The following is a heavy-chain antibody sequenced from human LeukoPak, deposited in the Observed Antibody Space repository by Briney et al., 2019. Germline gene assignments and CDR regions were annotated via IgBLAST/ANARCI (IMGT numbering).Heavy chain of an antibody. CDR2: ISSSSKTI. J-gene: IGHJ4*02. D-gene: IGHD3-9*01. CDR3: AKVRTEYYDILTGYHEGFDY. V-gene: IGHV3-48*01. CDR1: GFTLNNCN. Sequence: GGSLRLSCSASGFTLNNCNINWVRQAPGKGLEWISYISSSSKTIYYADSVKGRFTISRDNAKNSLYLQMNSLRAEDTAVYYCAKVRTEYYDILTGYHEGFDYWGQGTLVAVSS.